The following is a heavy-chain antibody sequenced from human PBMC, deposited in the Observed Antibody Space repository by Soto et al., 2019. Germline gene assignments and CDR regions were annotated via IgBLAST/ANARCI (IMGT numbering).Heavy chain of an antibody. V-gene: IGHV4-34*01. Sequence: QVQLQQWGAGLLKPSETLSLTCAVYGGSFSGYYWSWIRQPPGKGLEWIGEINHSGSTNYNPSLKRRVTISVDTSKNQFSLKLSSVTAADTAVYYCARGRGGNIAVAVDFDYWGQGTLVTVSS. CDR1: GGSFSGYY. CDR3: ARGRGGNIAVAVDFDY. J-gene: IGHJ4*02. D-gene: IGHD6-19*01. CDR2: INHSGST.